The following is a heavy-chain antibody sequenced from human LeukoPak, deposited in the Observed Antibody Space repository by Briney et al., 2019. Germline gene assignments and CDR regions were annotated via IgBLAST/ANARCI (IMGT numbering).Heavy chain of an antibody. D-gene: IGHD2-21*01. CDR1: GDSISDDY. V-gene: IGHV4-4*07. J-gene: IGHJ4*02. Sequence: SETLSLTCTVSGDSISDDYYTWMRQPAGKGLEWIGRIHSGGTTNYNPSLKSRVTISVDTSKNQFSLKLSSVTAADTAVYYCARDDEGAYCGGDCYSYWGQGTLVTVSS. CDR2: IHSGGTT. CDR3: ARDDEGAYCGGDCYSY.